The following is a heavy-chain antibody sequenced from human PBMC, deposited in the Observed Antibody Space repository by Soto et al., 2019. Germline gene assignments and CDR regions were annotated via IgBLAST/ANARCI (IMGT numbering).Heavy chain of an antibody. CDR2: ISYDGSNK. V-gene: IGHV3-30-3*01. CDR3: AVEGVTEAFDI. D-gene: IGHD2-21*02. Sequence: QVQLVESGGGVVQPGRSLRLSCAASGFTFSSYAMHWVRQAPGKGLEWVAVISYDGSNKYYADSVKGRFTISRDNSKNTLYLQMNSLRAEDTAVYYCAVEGVTEAFDIWGQGTMVTVSS. CDR1: GFTFSSYA. J-gene: IGHJ3*02.